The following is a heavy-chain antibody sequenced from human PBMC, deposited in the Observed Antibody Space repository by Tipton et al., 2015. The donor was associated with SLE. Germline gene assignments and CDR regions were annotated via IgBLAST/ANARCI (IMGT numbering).Heavy chain of an antibody. D-gene: IGHD5-24*01. J-gene: IGHJ4*02. CDR3: VRLELPATKADY. CDR1: NASMSRGGYY. Sequence: TLSLTCTVSNASMSRGGYYWHWIRQHPREGLEWIGYIYYTGTTYYNPSLKSRLSMSIDTSKNQFSLKLSSVTAADTAVYYCVRLELPATKADYWGPGTLVTVSS. V-gene: IGHV4-30-4*08. CDR2: IYYTGTT.